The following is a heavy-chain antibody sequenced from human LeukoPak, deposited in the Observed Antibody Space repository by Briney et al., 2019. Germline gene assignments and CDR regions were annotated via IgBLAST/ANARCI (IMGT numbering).Heavy chain of an antibody. CDR2: IYYSGST. CDR3: ASLSEYCSAGSCYLGWLDP. J-gene: IGHJ5*02. V-gene: IGHV4-39*07. Sequence: SETLSLTCTVSGGSISNSRYYWGWNRQPPGKGLECIGSIYYSGSTYYNPSLKSRVTMSVDTSKNQFSLKLNSVTAADTAVYYCASLSEYCSAGSCYLGWLDPWGQGTLVTVSS. CDR1: GGSISNSRYY. D-gene: IGHD2-15*01.